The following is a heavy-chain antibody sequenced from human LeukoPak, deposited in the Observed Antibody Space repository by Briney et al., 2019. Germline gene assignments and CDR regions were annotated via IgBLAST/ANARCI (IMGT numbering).Heavy chain of an antibody. Sequence: SETLSLTCTVSGGSISRYYWSWVRQPPGKRLEWIGYIYDSGSTNYNPSLKSRVSISMDTSKTQFSLKLSSVTAADTAVYYCARVGGDHDAFDIWGQGTMVTVSS. CDR3: ARVGGDHDAFDI. D-gene: IGHD6-25*01. J-gene: IGHJ3*02. V-gene: IGHV4-59*01. CDR1: GGSISRYY. CDR2: IYDSGST.